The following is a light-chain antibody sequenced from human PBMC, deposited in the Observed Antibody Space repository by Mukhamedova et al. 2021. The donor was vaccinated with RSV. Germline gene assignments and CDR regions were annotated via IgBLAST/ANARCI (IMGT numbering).Light chain of an antibody. V-gene: IGLV1-40*01. CDR2: GDD. J-gene: IGLJ1*01. CDR3: QSYDSRRGALYV. CDR1: TSNIGTGYA. Sequence: VTISCTGSTSNIGTGYAVHWYQQLPGSAPKLLIFGDDKRPSGVPDRFSGSKSGTSASLVITGLQIEDEADYYCQSYDSRRGALYV.